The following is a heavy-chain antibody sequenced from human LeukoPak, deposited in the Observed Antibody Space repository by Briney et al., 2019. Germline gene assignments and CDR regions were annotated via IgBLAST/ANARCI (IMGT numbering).Heavy chain of an antibody. CDR3: ARPDTAMVYLGSLDI. J-gene: IGHJ3*02. V-gene: IGHV5-51*01. CDR1: GYNFTSYW. Sequence: GGSLQISCKGSGYNFTSYWIGWVRQLPGKGLEWMGIIYPGDSDTRYSPSFQGQVTISADKSISTAYLQWSSLKASDTAMYYCARPDTAMVYLGSLDIWGQGTMVTVSS. CDR2: IYPGDSDT. D-gene: IGHD5-18*01.